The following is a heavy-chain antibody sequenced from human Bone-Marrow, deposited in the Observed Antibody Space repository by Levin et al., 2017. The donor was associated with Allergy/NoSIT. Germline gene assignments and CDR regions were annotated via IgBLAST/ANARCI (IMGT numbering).Heavy chain of an antibody. CDR2: ISYDGNNE. D-gene: IGHD5-12*01. J-gene: IGHJ4*02. CDR3: AKPPPRYSGNVMESGFEY. V-gene: IGHV3-30*18. CDR1: GFPFSNYG. Sequence: GESLKISCAASGFPFSNYGIYWVRQAPGKGLEWVALISYDGNNEYYGDSVKGRFTISRDNSKNTVYLQMNSLRVEDTAVYFCAKPPPRYSGNVMESGFEYWGQGTLVTVAS.